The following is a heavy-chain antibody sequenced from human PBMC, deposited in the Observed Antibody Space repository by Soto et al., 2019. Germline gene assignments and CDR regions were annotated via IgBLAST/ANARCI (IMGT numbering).Heavy chain of an antibody. CDR2: IFGGGKL. CDR1: GFVISSNY. V-gene: IGHV3-53*01. Sequence: PGGSLRPSYATSGFVISSNYFIWIRQAPGEGPECVQRIFGGGKLYFAAPVKRRFITSKDDSERMVYPQKNSLRAEETAIYYCARPSGNSAHAFDLWGESTVVTV. D-gene: IGHD1-26*01. J-gene: IGHJ3*01. CDR3: ARPSGNSAHAFDL.